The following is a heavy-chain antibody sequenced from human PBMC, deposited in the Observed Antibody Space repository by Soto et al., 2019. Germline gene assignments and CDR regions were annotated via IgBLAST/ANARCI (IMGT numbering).Heavy chain of an antibody. Sequence: EVQLVESGGGLVKPGGSLRLSCAASGFTFSSDSMGWVRQAPGKGLEWVASISSSGSFMNYADSVKGRFTISRDNAKNSMYLQMRSLKDEDTAVYYCARDPPSGTTWDWFDSWGQGTLVTVSS. CDR2: ISSSGSFM. CDR3: ARDPPSGTTWDWFDS. V-gene: IGHV3-21*01. CDR1: GFTFSSDS. J-gene: IGHJ5*01. D-gene: IGHD1-7*01.